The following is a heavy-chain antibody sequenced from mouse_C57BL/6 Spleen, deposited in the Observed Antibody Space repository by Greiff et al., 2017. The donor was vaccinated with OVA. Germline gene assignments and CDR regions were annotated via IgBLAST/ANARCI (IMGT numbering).Heavy chain of an antibody. Sequence: VQLQQPGAELVKPGASVKLSCKASGYTFTSYWMQWVKQRPGQGLEWIGEIDPSDSYTNSNQKFKGKDTLTVDTSSSTAYMQLSSLTSEDSAVEYCARPDSSALLDYWGQGTTLTVSS. CDR2: IDPSDSYT. V-gene: IGHV1-50*01. CDR3: ARPDSSALLDY. D-gene: IGHD3-2*02. CDR1: GYTFTSYW. J-gene: IGHJ2*01.